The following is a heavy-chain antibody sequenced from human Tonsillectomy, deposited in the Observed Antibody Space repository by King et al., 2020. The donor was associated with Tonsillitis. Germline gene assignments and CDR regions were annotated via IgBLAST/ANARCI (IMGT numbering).Heavy chain of an antibody. CDR2: IKSKTDGGTT. V-gene: IGHV3-15*07. CDR1: GFTFSNAW. D-gene: IGHD3-3*01. Sequence: VQLVQSGGGLVKPGGSLRLSCAASGFTFSNAWMNWVRQAPGKGLEWVGRIKSKTDGGTTDYAAPVKGRLTISRDDSKNTLYLQMNSLKTEDTAVYYCTTGDYDFWSGYLDYWGQGTLVTVSS. CDR3: TTGDYDFWSGYLDY. J-gene: IGHJ4*02.